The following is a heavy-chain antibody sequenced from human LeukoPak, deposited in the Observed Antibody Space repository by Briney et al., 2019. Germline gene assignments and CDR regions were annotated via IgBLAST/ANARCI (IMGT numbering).Heavy chain of an antibody. CDR1: GFTFSSYG. V-gene: IGHV3-30*18. CDR2: ISYDGSNK. D-gene: IGHD2-15*01. CDR3: GKADLGYCSGGSCYWGGGSPDY. J-gene: IGHJ4*02. Sequence: PGGSLRLSCAASGFTFSSYGMHWVRQAPGKGLEWVAVISYDGSNKYYADSVKGRFTISRDNSKNTLYLQMNSLRAEDTAVYYCGKADLGYCSGGSCYWGGGSPDYWGQGTLVTVSS.